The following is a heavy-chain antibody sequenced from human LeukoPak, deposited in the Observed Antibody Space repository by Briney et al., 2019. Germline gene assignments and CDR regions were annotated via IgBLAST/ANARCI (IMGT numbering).Heavy chain of an antibody. CDR2: ISYDGSNK. D-gene: IGHD2-2*01. Sequence: PGRSLTLSCAASGFTFRSYAMLGAREAPGKGREWVAVISYDGSNKYYADSVKGRFTISRDNSKHKLHLQINSLRAEDTAVYSCARTTPAAHSDYWGQGTLVTVSS. V-gene: IGHV3-30-3*01. CDR1: GFTFRSYA. CDR3: ARTTPAAHSDY. J-gene: IGHJ4*02.